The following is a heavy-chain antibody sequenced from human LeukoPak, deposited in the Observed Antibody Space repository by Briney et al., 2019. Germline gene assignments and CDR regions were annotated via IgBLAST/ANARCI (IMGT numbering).Heavy chain of an antibody. D-gene: IGHD3-10*01. CDR2: TSAYNGNT. V-gene: IGHV1-18*01. Sequence: ASVKVSCKASGYTFTSYGISWVRQAPGQGLEWMGWTSAYNGNTNYAQKLQGRVTMTTDTSTSTAYMELRSLRSDDTAVYYCARDKVWFGELSHANWFDPWGQGNLVTVSS. CDR1: GYTFTSYG. J-gene: IGHJ5*02. CDR3: ARDKVWFGELSHANWFDP.